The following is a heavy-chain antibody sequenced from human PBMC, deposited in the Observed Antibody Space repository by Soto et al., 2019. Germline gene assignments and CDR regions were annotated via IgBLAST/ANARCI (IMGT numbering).Heavy chain of an antibody. CDR2: IYYSGST. CDR1: GGSISSYY. D-gene: IGHD2-15*01. V-gene: IGHV4-59*01. Sequence: SETLSLTCTVSGGSISSYYWSWIRQPPGKGLEWIGYIYYSGSTNYNPSLKSRVTISVDTSKNQFSLKLSSVTAADTAVYYCAGGYCSGGSCYYYYYYMDVWGKGTTVTVSS. CDR3: AGGYCSGGSCYYYYYYMDV. J-gene: IGHJ6*03.